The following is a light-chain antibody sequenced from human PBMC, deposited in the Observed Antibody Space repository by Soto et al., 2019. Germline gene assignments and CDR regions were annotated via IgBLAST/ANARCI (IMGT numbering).Light chain of an antibody. CDR3: QHYDSARWT. CDR1: QSISSTY. Sequence: DIVLTQSPGTLSLSPGERATLSCRASQSISSTYLTWYHQRPGQAPRLLIYDASRRATGIPDRFSGSGSGTDFSLTISRLEPEDFAVYYCQHYDSARWTFGLGTKVDIK. V-gene: IGKV3-20*01. J-gene: IGKJ1*01. CDR2: DAS.